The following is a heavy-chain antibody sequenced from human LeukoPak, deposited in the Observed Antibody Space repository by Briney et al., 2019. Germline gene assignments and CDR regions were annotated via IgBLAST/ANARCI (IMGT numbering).Heavy chain of an antibody. D-gene: IGHD4-17*01. J-gene: IGHJ6*03. CDR1: GGSISSYY. CDR2: IYYSGST. CDR3: ARDVTVTTSLGYYYYYMDV. Sequence: SETLSLTCTVSGGSISSYYWSWIRQPPGKGLEWIGYIYYSGSTYYNPSLKSRVTISVDTSKNQFSLKLSSVTAADTAVYYCARDVTVTTSLGYYYYYMDVWGKGTTVTVSS. V-gene: IGHV4-59*12.